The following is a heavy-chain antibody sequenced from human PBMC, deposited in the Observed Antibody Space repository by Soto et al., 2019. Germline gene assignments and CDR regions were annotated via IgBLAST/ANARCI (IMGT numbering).Heavy chain of an antibody. CDR1: GFSYSSDS. CDR2: ISSSSGFI. J-gene: IGHJ4*02. D-gene: IGHD3-10*01. CDR3: AKLWFGELQDFDY. V-gene: IGHV3-21*01. Sequence: GGSLRLSCAASGFSYSSDSMDSLRTAPGKRLECVSSISSSSGFIYYADSVKGRFTIARDNAKNSLYLQMNSLRAEDTAVYYCAKLWFGELQDFDYWGQGT.